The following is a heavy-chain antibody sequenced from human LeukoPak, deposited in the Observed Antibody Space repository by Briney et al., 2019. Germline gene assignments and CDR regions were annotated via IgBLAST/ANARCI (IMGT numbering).Heavy chain of an antibody. CDR3: AKDYGSGSYYGLDD. J-gene: IGHJ4*02. D-gene: IGHD3-10*01. CDR2: ISYDGSNK. CDR1: GFTFSSYG. V-gene: IGHV3-30*18. Sequence: GGSLRLPCAASGFTFSSYGMHWVRQAPGKGLEWVAVISYDGSNKYYADSVKGRFTISRDNAKNSLYLQMNSLRAEDTALYYCAKDYGSGSYYGLDDWGQGTLVTVSS.